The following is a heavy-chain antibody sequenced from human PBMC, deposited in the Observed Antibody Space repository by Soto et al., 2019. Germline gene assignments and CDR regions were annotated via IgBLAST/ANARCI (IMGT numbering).Heavy chain of an antibody. CDR1: GFTFSSYW. CDR3: ARSTMGIEVAGTRGKYFDY. Sequence: EVQLVESGGGLVQPGGSLRLSCAASGFTFSSYWMSWVRQAPGKGLEWVANIKQDGSEKYYVDSVKGRFTISRDNAKNSLYMQMNSLRAEDTAVYYCARSTMGIEVAGTRGKYFDYWGQGTLVTVSS. J-gene: IGHJ4*02. CDR2: IKQDGSEK. D-gene: IGHD6-19*01. V-gene: IGHV3-7*01.